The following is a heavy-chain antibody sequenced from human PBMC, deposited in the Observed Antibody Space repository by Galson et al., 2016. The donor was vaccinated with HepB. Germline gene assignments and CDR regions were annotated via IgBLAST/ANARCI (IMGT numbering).Heavy chain of an antibody. Sequence: SLRHSCAASGFTFGDYALSWVRQAPGKGLEWVGFIRSKAYGGTIEYAASVKGRFTISRDDSKSIAYLQMNSLKTEDTAVYYCGTTIYYYYGMDVWGQGTTVTVSS. D-gene: IGHD1-1*01. V-gene: IGHV3-49*04. CDR2: IRSKAYGGTI. CDR1: GFTFGDYA. CDR3: GTTIYYYYGMDV. J-gene: IGHJ6*02.